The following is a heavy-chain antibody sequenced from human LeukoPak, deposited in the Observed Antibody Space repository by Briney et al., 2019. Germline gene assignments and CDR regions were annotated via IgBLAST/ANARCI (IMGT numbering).Heavy chain of an antibody. CDR2: IIPILGIA. V-gene: IGHV1-69*04. CDR3: ARSRPREPSSDSSENNWFDP. J-gene: IGHJ5*02. D-gene: IGHD6-13*01. CDR1: GGTFSSYA. Sequence: ASVKVSCKASGGTFSSYAISWVRQAPGQGLEWMGRIIPILGIANYAQKFQGRVTITADESTSTAYMELSSLRSEDTAVYYCARSRPREPSSDSSENNWFDPWGQGTLVTVSS.